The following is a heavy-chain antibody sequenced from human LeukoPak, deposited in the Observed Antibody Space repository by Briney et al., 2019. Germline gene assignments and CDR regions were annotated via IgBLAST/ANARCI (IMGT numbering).Heavy chain of an antibody. CDR3: AKERDSTGYFDY. D-gene: IGHD3-10*01. J-gene: IGHJ4*02. V-gene: IGHV3-23*01. CDR1: GFTFRSYA. CDR2: ISGSGGST. Sequence: PGGSLRLSCAASGFTFRSYAMSWVRQAPGKGLEWVSAISGSGGSTYYADSVKGRFTISRDNSKNTLCLQMNSLRAEDTAVYYRAKERDSTGYFDYWGQGTLVTVSP.